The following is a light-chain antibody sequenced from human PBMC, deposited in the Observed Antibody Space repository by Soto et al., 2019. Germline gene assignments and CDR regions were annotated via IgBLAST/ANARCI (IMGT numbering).Light chain of an antibody. CDR1: QSVSSN. CDR3: QQYDDWPPNT. CDR2: AAS. V-gene: IGKV3-15*01. Sequence: EIMMTQSPATLSVSPGERATLSCRASQSVSSNLAWYQQKPGQAPRLLIYAASTRATGIPARFSGSGSGTEFTLTISGLQSEDFAIYYCQQYDDWPPNTFGQGTKLEIK. J-gene: IGKJ2*01.